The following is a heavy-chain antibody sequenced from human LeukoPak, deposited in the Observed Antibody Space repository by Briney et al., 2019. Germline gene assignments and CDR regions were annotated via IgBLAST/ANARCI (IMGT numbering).Heavy chain of an antibody. CDR3: AREHSHSNWFFDL. J-gene: IGHJ2*01. Sequence: GGSLGLSCSASGFTFSDYGIQWVRQAPGKGLEWVAVVARDGGHKVYSDSVKGRLYISRDNSKNTAFLQMDSLRAEDAAVYFCAREHSHSNWFFDLWGPGTPVTVSS. V-gene: IGHV3-30*03. CDR2: VARDGGHK. D-gene: IGHD4-11*01. CDR1: GFTFSDYG.